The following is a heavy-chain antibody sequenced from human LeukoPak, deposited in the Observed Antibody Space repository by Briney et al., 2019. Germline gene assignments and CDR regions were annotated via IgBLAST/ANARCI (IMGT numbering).Heavy chain of an antibody. Sequence: SETLSLTCAVYGVSFSGYYWSWIRQPPGKGLEWIGEINHSGSTNYNPSLKSRVTISVDTSKNQFSLKLSSVTAADTAVYYCARDHSVADFWSGYYIGDYYYYYYMDVWGKGTTVTVSS. V-gene: IGHV4-34*01. CDR1: GVSFSGYY. CDR2: INHSGST. J-gene: IGHJ6*03. D-gene: IGHD3-3*01. CDR3: ARDHSVADFWSGYYIGDYYYYYYMDV.